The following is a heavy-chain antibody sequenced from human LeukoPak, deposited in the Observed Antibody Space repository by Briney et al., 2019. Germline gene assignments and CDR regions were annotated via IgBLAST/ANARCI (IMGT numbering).Heavy chain of an antibody. V-gene: IGHV4-39*07. D-gene: IGHD6-13*01. CDR2: IYYSGST. J-gene: IGHJ5*02. Sequence: SETLSLTCTVSGGSISSSSYYWGWIRQPPGRGLEWIGSIYYSGSTYYNPSLKSRVTISVDTSKNQFSLKLSSVTAADTAVYYCARDLSGQVWVAAAQSLFDPWGQGTLVTVSS. CDR1: GGSISSSSYY. CDR3: ARDLSGQVWVAAAQSLFDP.